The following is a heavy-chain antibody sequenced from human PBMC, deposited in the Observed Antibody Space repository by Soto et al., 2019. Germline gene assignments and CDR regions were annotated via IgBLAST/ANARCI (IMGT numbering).Heavy chain of an antibody. J-gene: IGHJ6*02. V-gene: IGHV1-18*04. CDR3: ARFAYYGSGSLNYYYYYGMDV. CDR1: GYTFTSYG. CDR2: ISAYNGNT. D-gene: IGHD3-10*01. Sequence: ASVKVSCKASGYTFTSYGISWVRQAPGQGLEWMGWISAYNGNTNYAQKLQGRVTMTTDTSTSTAYMELRSLRSDDTAVYYCARFAYYGSGSLNYYYYYGMDVWGQGTTVTVSS.